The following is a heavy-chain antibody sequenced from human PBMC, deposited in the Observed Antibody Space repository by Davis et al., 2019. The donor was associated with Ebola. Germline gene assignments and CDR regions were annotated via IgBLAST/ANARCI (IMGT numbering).Heavy chain of an antibody. CDR2: IKSDISYI. V-gene: IGHV3-21*01. D-gene: IGHD4-17*01. CDR1: GFTFTSFD. CDR3: ARKDFGDYAYSDY. Sequence: PGGSLRLSCAASGFTFTSFDMNWIRQAPGGGLEWVASIKSDISYIHYAASVRGRFTVSRDNAQNSLYLQMTSLSVEDTAVYYCARKDFGDYAYSDYWGQGTLVTVSS. J-gene: IGHJ4*02.